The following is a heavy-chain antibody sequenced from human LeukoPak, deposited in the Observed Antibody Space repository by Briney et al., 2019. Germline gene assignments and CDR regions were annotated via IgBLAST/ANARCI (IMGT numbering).Heavy chain of an antibody. CDR1: GGSFSDYY. Sequence: SETLSLTCAVYGGSFSDYYWSWIRQPPGKGLEWIGEISHSGSTNNNPSLKSRVTISVDTSKNQFSLKLSSVTAADTAVYYCARGRIAAAGTGDAFDISGQGTMVTVSS. V-gene: IGHV4-34*01. CDR3: ARGRIAAAGTGDAFDI. J-gene: IGHJ3*02. D-gene: IGHD6-13*01. CDR2: ISHSGST.